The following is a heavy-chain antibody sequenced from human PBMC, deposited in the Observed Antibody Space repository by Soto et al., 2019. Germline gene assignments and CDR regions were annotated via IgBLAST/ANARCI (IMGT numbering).Heavy chain of an antibody. Sequence: PSETLSLTCTVSGGSISSSSYYWGWIRQPPGKGLEWIGSTYYSGSTYYNPSLKSRVTISVDTSKNQFSLKLSSVTAADTAVYYCARYYYGSGSHFDYWGQGTLVTVSS. CDR1: GGSISSSSYY. J-gene: IGHJ4*02. D-gene: IGHD3-10*01. V-gene: IGHV4-39*01. CDR3: ARYYYGSGSHFDY. CDR2: TYYSGST.